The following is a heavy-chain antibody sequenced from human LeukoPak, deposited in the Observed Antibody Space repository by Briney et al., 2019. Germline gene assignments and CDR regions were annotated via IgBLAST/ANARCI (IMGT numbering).Heavy chain of an antibody. D-gene: IGHD2-8*02. CDR1: GDSFSNNSAV. V-gene: IGHV6-1*01. CDR3: VRSQYWRFDD. Sequence: SQTLSLTCAISGDSFSNNSAVWNWIRQSPSRGLEWLGRTYYRSKWYNDYGASVKSRITVNPDTSKNQFSLQLNSMTPEDTAVYYCVRSQYWRFDDWGQGTLVTVSS. CDR2: TYYRSKWYN. J-gene: IGHJ4*02.